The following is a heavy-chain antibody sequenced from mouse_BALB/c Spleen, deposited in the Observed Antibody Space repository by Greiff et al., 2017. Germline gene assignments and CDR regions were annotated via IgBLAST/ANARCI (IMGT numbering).Heavy chain of an antibody. CDR2: INPSTGYT. J-gene: IGHJ3*01. V-gene: IGHV1-7*01. CDR1: GYTFTSYW. D-gene: IGHD2-4*01. Sequence: QVQLKQSGAELAKPGASVKMSCKASGYTFTSYWMHWVKQRPGQGLEWIGYINPSTGYTEYNQKFKDKATLTADKSSSTAYMQLSSLTSEDSAVYYCARRGTMITTGFAYWGQGTLVTVSA. CDR3: ARRGTMITTGFAY.